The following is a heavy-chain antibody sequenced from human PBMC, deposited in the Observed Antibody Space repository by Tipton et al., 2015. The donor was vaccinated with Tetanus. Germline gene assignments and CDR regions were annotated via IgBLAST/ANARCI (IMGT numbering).Heavy chain of an antibody. J-gene: IGHJ4*02. V-gene: IGHV3-15*07. D-gene: IGHD1-14*01. CDR2: IKSKTDGGTT. CDR1: GPIFKNAW. Sequence: SLRLSCVASGPIFKNAWMNWFRQAPGKGLDWVGRIKSKTDGGTTDYAAPVKGRFTISRDDSKNTLYLQMNSLKMEDTAVYYCTTSGIIGSGSRVDYWGQGTLVTVSS. CDR3: TTSGIIGSGSRVDY.